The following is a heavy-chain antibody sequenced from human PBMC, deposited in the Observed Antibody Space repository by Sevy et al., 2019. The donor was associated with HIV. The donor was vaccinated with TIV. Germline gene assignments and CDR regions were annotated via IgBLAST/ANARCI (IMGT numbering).Heavy chain of an antibody. V-gene: IGHV3-21*01. CDR2: ISSSSSDI. CDR3: ARWKWELTENYYMAV. D-gene: IGHD1-26*01. J-gene: IGHJ6*03. Sequence: GESLKISCAASRFTFSSYSMNWVRQAPGKGLEWVSSISSSSSDIYYADSVKGRFTSSRDNAKNSLYLQMNSLTVEDTAVYYCARWKWELTENYYMAVWGNGTTVTVSS. CDR1: RFTFSSYS.